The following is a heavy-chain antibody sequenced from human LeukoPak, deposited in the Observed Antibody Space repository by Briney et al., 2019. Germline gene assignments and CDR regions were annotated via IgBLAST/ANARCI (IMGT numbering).Heavy chain of an antibody. D-gene: IGHD1-1*01. J-gene: IGHJ6*03. CDR1: GGSISSYY. V-gene: IGHV4-59*01. CDR2: IYYSGST. Sequence: SETLSLTXTVSGGSISSYYWSWIRQPPGKGLEWIGYIYYSGSTNYNPSLKSRVTISVDTSKNQFSLKLSSVTAADTAVYYCARGYPRYYMDVWGKGTTVTVSS. CDR3: ARGYPRYYMDV.